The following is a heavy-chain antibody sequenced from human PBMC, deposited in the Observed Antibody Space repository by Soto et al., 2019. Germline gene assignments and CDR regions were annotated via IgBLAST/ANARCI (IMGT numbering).Heavy chain of an antibody. V-gene: IGHV4-39*01. Sequence: QLQLQESGPGLVKPSETLSLTCTVSGGSISSSSYYWGWIRQPPGKGLEWIGSIYYSGSTYYNPSLKSRVTISVDTSKNQFSLKLSSVTAADTAVYYCARLERIVVVPAAKRKGFYFDYWGQGTLVTVSS. D-gene: IGHD2-2*01. CDR2: IYYSGST. J-gene: IGHJ4*02. CDR3: ARLERIVVVPAAKRKGFYFDY. CDR1: GGSISSSSYY.